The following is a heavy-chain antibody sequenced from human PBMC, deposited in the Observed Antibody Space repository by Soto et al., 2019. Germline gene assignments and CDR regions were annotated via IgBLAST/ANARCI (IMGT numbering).Heavy chain of an antibody. CDR3: ARRGSGSWYFDY. Sequence: SETLSLTCTVSGGSISTNSYYWVWIRQPPGKGLEWIGSIYYSGSTFYNPSLKSRVTISVDTSKNQFSLKLSSVTAADTAVFFCARRGSGSWYFDYWGQGTLVTVSS. D-gene: IGHD6-13*01. J-gene: IGHJ4*02. V-gene: IGHV4-39*01. CDR1: GGSISTNSYY. CDR2: IYYSGST.